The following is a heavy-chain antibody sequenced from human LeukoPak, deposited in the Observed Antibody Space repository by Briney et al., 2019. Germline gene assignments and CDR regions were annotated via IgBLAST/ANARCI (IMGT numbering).Heavy chain of an antibody. CDR2: ISGSGDST. V-gene: IGHV3-23*01. D-gene: IGHD3-22*01. CDR3: TRHWDYYDSSGYLGHFDY. J-gene: IGHJ4*02. Sequence: GGTLRLSCAASGFTFSSYGMSWVRQAPGKGLEWVSAISGSGDSTYYADSVKGRFTISRDNSKNTLYLQMNSLRAEDTAVYYCTRHWDYYDSSGYLGHFDYWGQGTLVTVSS. CDR1: GFTFSSYG.